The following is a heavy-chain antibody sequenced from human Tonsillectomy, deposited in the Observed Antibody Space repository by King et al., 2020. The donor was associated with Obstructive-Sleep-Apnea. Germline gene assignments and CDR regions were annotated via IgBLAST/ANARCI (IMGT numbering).Heavy chain of an antibody. CDR1: GFNLDDYA. Sequence: QLVQSGGGLVQPGRSLRLSCAASGFNLDDYAMHWVRPVPGKGLEWVSGISGISGNIGYTESVKGRFHITRDNAKNSLYLQMNSLRAENTALYYCAKDMGFDTGGGFDYWGQGALVTVFS. CDR3: AKDMGFDTGGGFDY. J-gene: IGHJ4*02. V-gene: IGHV3-9*01. CDR2: ISGISGNI. D-gene: IGHD1-26*01.